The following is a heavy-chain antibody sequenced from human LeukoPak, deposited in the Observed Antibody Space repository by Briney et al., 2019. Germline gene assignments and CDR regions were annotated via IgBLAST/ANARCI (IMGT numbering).Heavy chain of an antibody. D-gene: IGHD4-17*01. V-gene: IGHV4-34*01. CDR2: INHSGST. J-gene: IGHJ5*02. Sequence: SETLSLTCAVYGGPFSGYYWSWIRQPPGKGLEWIGEINHSGSTNYNPSLKSRVTISVDTSKNQFSLKLSSVTAADTAVYYCARGPSAVTNPPNWFDPWGQGTLVTVSS. CDR1: GGPFSGYY. CDR3: ARGPSAVTNPPNWFDP.